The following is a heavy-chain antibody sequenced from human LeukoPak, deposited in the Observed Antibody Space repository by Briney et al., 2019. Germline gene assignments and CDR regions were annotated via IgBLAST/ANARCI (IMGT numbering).Heavy chain of an antibody. D-gene: IGHD2-2*01. CDR2: IIPILGIA. CDR1: GGTFSSYT. CDR3: AREAHNCSSTSCYFKGGIFDH. V-gene: IGHV1-69*02. J-gene: IGHJ4*02. Sequence: SVKVSCKASGGTFSSYTISWVRQAPGQGLEWMGRIIPILGIANYAQKFQGRVTITADKSTSTAYMELSSLRSEDTAVYYCAREAHNCSSTSCYFKGGIFDHWGQGTLVTVSS.